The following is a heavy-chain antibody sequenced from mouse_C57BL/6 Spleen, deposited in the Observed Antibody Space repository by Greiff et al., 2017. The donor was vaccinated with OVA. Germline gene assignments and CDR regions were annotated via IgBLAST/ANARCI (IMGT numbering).Heavy chain of an antibody. Sequence: EVQLQQSGPELVKPGASVKISCKASGYTFTDYYMNWVKQSHGKSLEWIGDINPNNGGTSYNQKFKGKATLTVDKSSSTAYMELRSLTSEDSAVYYCARRELLRDWYFDVWGTGTTVTVSS. J-gene: IGHJ1*03. CDR2: INPNNGGT. V-gene: IGHV1-26*01. D-gene: IGHD1-1*01. CDR3: ARRELLRDWYFDV. CDR1: GYTFTDYY.